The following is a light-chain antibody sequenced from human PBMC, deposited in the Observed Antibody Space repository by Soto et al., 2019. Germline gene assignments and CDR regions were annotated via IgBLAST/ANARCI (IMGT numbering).Light chain of an antibody. Sequence: ERVLTQSPCTLSLYPGETVTLSCRASQSISSNYVAWFQHKPGQAPRLLIYGASSRAPGIPERFSGSGSGTDFSLTINRLEPEDSAVFYCQQYGYPQLTFGGGTKVDIK. CDR3: QQYGYPQLT. V-gene: IGKV3-20*01. CDR2: GAS. J-gene: IGKJ4*01. CDR1: QSISSNY.